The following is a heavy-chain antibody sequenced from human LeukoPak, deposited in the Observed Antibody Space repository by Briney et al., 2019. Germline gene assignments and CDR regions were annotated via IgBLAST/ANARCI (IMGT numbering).Heavy chain of an antibody. J-gene: IGHJ4*02. V-gene: IGHV3-30*18. D-gene: IGHD6-19*01. CDR2: ISYDGSNK. Sequence: GGSLRLSCAASGFTFSSYGMHWVRQAPGKGLEWVAVISYDGSNKYYADSVKGRFTISRDNSKNTLYLQMNSLRAEDTAVYYCAKAGIAVAADYWGQGTLVTVSS. CDR3: AKAGIAVAADY. CDR1: GFTFSSYG.